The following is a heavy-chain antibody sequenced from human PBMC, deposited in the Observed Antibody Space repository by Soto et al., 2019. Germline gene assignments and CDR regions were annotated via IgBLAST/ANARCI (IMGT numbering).Heavy chain of an antibody. CDR2: ISGGSSFI. V-gene: IGHV3-21*01. D-gene: IGHD6-6*01. CDR1: GFTFSSYS. CDR3: ARGRGQLALDPDDY. Sequence: GGSLRLSCAASGFTFSSYSMNWVRQAPGKGLEWVSCISGGSSFIYYADSVKGRFTISRDNAKNSLYLQMNSLRAEDTAVYYCARGRGQLALDPDDYWGQGTLVTVSS. J-gene: IGHJ4*02.